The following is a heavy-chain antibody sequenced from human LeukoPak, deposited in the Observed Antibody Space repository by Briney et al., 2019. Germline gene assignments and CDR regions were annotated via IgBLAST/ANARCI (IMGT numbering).Heavy chain of an antibody. CDR1: GFTFSGYW. D-gene: IGHD3-16*01. Sequence: GGSLRLSCAASGFTFSGYWMHWVRQARGKGLEWVSRINKDASIIPYPASVKGRFIISRDNTKNSLYLQTNSLRAEDTAVYYCVRDLILVWTPGDDFDFWGQGTLVTVSS. V-gene: IGHV3-74*01. J-gene: IGHJ4*02. CDR3: VRDLILVWTPGDDFDF. CDR2: INKDASII.